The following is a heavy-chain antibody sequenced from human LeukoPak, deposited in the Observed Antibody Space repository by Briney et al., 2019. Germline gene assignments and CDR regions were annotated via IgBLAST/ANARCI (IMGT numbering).Heavy chain of an antibody. J-gene: IGHJ4*02. V-gene: IGHV4-59*01. Sequence: SETLSLTCTVSGGSISSYHWSWIRQPPGKGLEWIGYIYYSGSTNYNPSLKSRVTISVDTSKNQFSLKLSSVTAADTAVYYCARRHYYDSSGYYYQNYFDYWGQGTLVTVSS. CDR3: ARRHYYDSSGYYYQNYFDY. CDR1: GGSISSYH. D-gene: IGHD3-22*01. CDR2: IYYSGST.